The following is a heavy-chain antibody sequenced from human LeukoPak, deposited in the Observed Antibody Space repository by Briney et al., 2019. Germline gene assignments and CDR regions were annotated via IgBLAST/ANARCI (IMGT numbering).Heavy chain of an antibody. CDR2: IWYDGSNK. CDR3: ARDQAYYYGSGSYVGFDY. D-gene: IGHD3-10*01. J-gene: IGHJ4*02. Sequence: GGSLRLSCAASGFTFSSYGMHWVRQAPGKGLEWVAVIWYDGSNKYYADSVKGRFTISRDNSKNTLYLQMNSLRAEDTAVYYCARDQAYYYGSGSYVGFDYWGQGTLVTVSS. CDR1: GFTFSSYG. V-gene: IGHV3-33*01.